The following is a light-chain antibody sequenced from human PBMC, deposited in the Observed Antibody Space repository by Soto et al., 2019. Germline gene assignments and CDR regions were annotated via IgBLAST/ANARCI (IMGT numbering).Light chain of an antibody. V-gene: IGLV4-69*01. Sequence: QPVLTQSPSASASLGASVKLTCTLSSGHSSYAIAWHQQQPEKGPRYLMKLNSDGSHSKGDGIPDRFSGSSSGAERYLTISSVQSEDEADYYCQTWGTAIRVFGGGTKLTVL. CDR2: LNSDGSH. CDR3: QTWGTAIRV. J-gene: IGLJ3*02. CDR1: SGHSSYA.